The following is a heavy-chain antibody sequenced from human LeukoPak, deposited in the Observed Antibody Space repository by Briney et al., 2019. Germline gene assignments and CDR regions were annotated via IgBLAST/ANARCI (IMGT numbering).Heavy chain of an antibody. D-gene: IGHD6-19*01. V-gene: IGHV3-48*03. J-gene: IGHJ4*02. CDR2: ISSIGSTI. CDR3: VRAAVAGTRTYFDY. CDR1: GLTFSSYE. Sequence: QPGGSLRLSCAASGLTFSSYELNWLRQAPRKGLDWVSYISSIGSTIYYADSVKGRFTISRDNAKNSLYLQMNSLRAEDTAVYYCVRAAVAGTRTYFDYWGQGTLVTVSS.